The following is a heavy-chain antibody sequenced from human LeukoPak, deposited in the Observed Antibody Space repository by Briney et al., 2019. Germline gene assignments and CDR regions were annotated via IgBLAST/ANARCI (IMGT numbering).Heavy chain of an antibody. CDR1: GGIFSSYA. Sequence: SVKVSCKASGGIFSSYAISWVRQAPGQGLEWMGGIIPIFGTANYAQKFQGRVTITADESTSTAYMELSSLRSEDTAVYYCASRCGGDCYDNWFDPWGQGTLVTVSS. CDR2: IIPIFGTA. CDR3: ASRCGGDCYDNWFDP. D-gene: IGHD2-21*02. V-gene: IGHV1-69*13. J-gene: IGHJ5*02.